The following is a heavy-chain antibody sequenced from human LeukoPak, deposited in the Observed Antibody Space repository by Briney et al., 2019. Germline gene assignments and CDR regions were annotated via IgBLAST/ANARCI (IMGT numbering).Heavy chain of an antibody. CDR2: IIPIFGTA. D-gene: IGHD3-9*01. Sequence: GASVKVSCKASGGTFSSYAISWVRQAPGQGLEWMGGIIPIFGTANYAQKFQGRVTITADESTSTAYMELSSLRSEDTAVYYCARSHYDILTGRHFDYWGQGTLVTVSS. J-gene: IGHJ4*02. CDR1: GGTFSSYA. V-gene: IGHV1-69*13. CDR3: ARSHYDILTGRHFDY.